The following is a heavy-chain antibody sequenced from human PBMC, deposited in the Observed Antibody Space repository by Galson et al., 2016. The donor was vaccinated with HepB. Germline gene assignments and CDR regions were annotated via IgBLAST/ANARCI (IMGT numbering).Heavy chain of an antibody. V-gene: IGHV3-11*01. J-gene: IGHJ3*02. CDR3: ARGAIVAVSGRAFDI. CDR1: AFSFGDYY. Sequence: SLRLSCAASAFSFGDYYMTWIRQAPGKGLEWVSYISSSGRTIYYADSVKGRFTISRDNAKNSLYLQMNSLRADDTAVYYCARGAIVAVSGRAFDIWGQGTMVTVSS. CDR2: ISSSGRTI. D-gene: IGHD2-21*02.